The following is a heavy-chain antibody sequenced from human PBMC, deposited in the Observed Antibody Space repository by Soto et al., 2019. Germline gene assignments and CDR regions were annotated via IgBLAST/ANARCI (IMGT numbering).Heavy chain of an antibody. CDR3: AKDPDSSGYYYEDSDY. Sequence: GGSLRLSCAASGFTFSSYGMHWVRQAPGKGLEWVAVISYDGSNKYYADSVKGRFTISRDNSKNTLYLQMNSLRAEDTAVYYCAKDPDSSGYYYEDSDYWGQGTLVTVSS. CDR1: GFTFSSYG. CDR2: ISYDGSNK. J-gene: IGHJ4*02. D-gene: IGHD3-22*01. V-gene: IGHV3-30*18.